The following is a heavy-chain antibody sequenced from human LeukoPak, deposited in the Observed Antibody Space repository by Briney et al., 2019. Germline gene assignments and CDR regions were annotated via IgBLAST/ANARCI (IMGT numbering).Heavy chain of an antibody. J-gene: IGHJ5*02. CDR3: AKDSSSYGDYENWFDP. Sequence: GGSLRLSCAASGFTFSSYAMSWVRQAPGKGLEWVSAISGSGGSTYYADSVKGRFTISRDNSKNTLYLQMNSLRAEDTAVYYCAKDSSSYGDYENWFDPWGQGTLVTVSS. D-gene: IGHD4-17*01. CDR1: GFTFSSYA. V-gene: IGHV3-23*01. CDR2: ISGSGGST.